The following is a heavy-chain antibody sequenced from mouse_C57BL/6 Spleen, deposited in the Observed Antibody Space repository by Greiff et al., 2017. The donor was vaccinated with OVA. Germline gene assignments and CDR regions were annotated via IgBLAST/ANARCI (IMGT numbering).Heavy chain of an antibody. CDR2: IYPGDGDT. J-gene: IGHJ4*01. D-gene: IGHD2-4*01. Sequence: VQLQQSGAELVKPGASVKISCKASGYAFSSYWMNWVKQRPGKGLEWIGQIYPGDGDTNYNGKFKGKATLTADKSSNTAYMQLSSLTSEDTAVYFCAIEDYNYAMDYWGQGTSVTVSA. CDR1: GYAFSSYW. CDR3: AIEDYNYAMDY. V-gene: IGHV1-80*01.